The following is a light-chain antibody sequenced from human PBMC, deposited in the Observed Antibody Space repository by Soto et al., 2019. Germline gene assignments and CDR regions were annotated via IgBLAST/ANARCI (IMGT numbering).Light chain of an antibody. CDR1: QSVLYSSNNKNY. V-gene: IGKV4-1*01. CDR3: QQCYSNPLT. Sequence: DIVMTQSPDSLAVSLGERATINCKSSQSVLYSSNNKNYLTWYQQKPGQPPKLLIYWASTRESGVPDRFSGSGSGTDFTLTISSLQAEDVAVYYCQQCYSNPLTIGGGTKVEIK. J-gene: IGKJ4*01. CDR2: WAS.